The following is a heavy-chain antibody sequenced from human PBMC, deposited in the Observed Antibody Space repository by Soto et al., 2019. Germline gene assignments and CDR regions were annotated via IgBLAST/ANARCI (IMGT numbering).Heavy chain of an antibody. CDR3: VTPFEVYYYYGMDV. V-gene: IGHV3-66*01. J-gene: IGHJ6*02. CDR2: VYSDGSA. Sequence: PGKGLEWVSAVYSDGSAFYTDSVKGRFTISRDNSKNTLYLQMNRLRGEDTAVYYCVTPFEVYYYYGMDVWGQGTTVTVSS.